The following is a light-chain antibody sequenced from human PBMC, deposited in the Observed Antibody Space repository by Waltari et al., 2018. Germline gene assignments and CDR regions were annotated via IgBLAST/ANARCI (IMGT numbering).Light chain of an antibody. Sequence: QSALTQPASVSGSPGQSITLSCTGTSTAVGGYHYVSWYQQHPGQAPNLMVYYVSKRPSGVSNRFSGSKSGNTASLTISGLQAEDEADYYCSSYTSSSTYVFGTGTKVTVL. CDR3: SSYTSSSTYV. CDR2: YVS. CDR1: STAVGGYHY. V-gene: IGLV2-14*01. J-gene: IGLJ1*01.